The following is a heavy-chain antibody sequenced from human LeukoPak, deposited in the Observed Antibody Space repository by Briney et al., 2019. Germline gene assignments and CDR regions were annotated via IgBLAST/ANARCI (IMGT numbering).Heavy chain of an antibody. D-gene: IGHD4-23*01. CDR3: ARAHYGGNRGIDY. Sequence: TSETLSLTCAVSGGSTSSGGYSWSWIRQPPGKGLEWIGYIYHSGSTYYNPSLKSRVTISVDRSKNQFSLKLSSVTAADTAVYYCARAHYGGNRGIDYWGQGTLVTVSS. CDR2: IYHSGST. V-gene: IGHV4-30-2*01. CDR1: GGSTSSGGYS. J-gene: IGHJ4*02.